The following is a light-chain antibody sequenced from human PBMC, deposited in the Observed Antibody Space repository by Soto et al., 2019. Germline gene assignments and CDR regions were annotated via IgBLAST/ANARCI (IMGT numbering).Light chain of an antibody. CDR1: QNIGIW. J-gene: IGKJ1*01. V-gene: IGKV1-5*03. CDR2: KAS. CDR3: QQYNDYSWT. Sequence: IQMTQSPSTLSASIGDRVAITCRASQNIGIWLAWYQQRPGKASRFLIYKASTLESGVPSRFSGSGSGTEFTLTISSLQPDDFATYYCQQYNDYSWTFGQGTKVEIK.